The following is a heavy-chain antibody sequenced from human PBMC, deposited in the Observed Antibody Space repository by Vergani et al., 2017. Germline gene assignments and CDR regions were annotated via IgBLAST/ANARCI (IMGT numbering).Heavy chain of an antibody. CDR2: INPRGGHT. CDR3: AIGDYGILTGYRY. CDR1: GYIFSNYY. D-gene: IGHD3-9*01. Sequence: QVQVVQSGAEVKKSGASVKVSCKTSGYIFSNYYMHWVRQAPGQGLEWMGIINPRGGHTNYAQKFKGRVTMTRDTSTSTVYMDLSSLRSDDTARYYCAIGDYGILTGYRYWGQGTLVTVSA. J-gene: IGHJ4*02. V-gene: IGHV1-46*03.